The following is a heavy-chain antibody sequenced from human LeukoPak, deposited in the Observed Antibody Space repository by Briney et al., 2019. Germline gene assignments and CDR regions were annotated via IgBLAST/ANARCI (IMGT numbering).Heavy chain of an antibody. D-gene: IGHD2-15*01. CDR2: IRYDGSKQ. J-gene: IGHJ3*02. Sequence: GGSLRLSCVASGFTFSNYSMHWVRQAPGKGLEWVATIRYDGSKQYYGDSVRGRFTISRDNSKNTLYLEMNNLRAEDTAVYYCARDRIYAFDIWGQGTMVTVSS. CDR1: GFTFSNYS. V-gene: IGHV3-33*08. CDR3: ARDRIYAFDI.